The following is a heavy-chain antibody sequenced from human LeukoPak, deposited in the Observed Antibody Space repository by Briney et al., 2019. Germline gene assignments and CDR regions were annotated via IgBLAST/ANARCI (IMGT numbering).Heavy chain of an antibody. CDR2: IRYDGSNK. J-gene: IGHJ6*03. D-gene: IGHD6-13*01. CDR3: AKDKVVGSSSWYEYYYYYYMDV. Sequence: NGFHWVRQAPGKGLEWVAFIRYDGSNKYYADSVKGRFTISRDNSKNTLYLQMNSLRAEDTAVYYCAKDKVVGSSSWYEYYYYYYMDVWGKGTTVTISS. V-gene: IGHV3-30*02. CDR1: NG.